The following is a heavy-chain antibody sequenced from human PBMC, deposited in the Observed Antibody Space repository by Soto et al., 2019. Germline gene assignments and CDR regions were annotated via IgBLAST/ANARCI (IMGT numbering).Heavy chain of an antibody. D-gene: IGHD3-3*01. Sequence: PGGSLRLSCVASGFTFHNRGMHWVRLVPGRGLEWVSGISWDSAIKDYGDSVDGRFTISRDNAKNSLYLQMDILRLEHTAIYYCAKDDGGXWSAPRGGRYPYFGMDVWGQGTSVTVSS. V-gene: IGHV3-9*01. CDR3: AKDDGGXWSAPRGGRYPYFGMDV. CDR1: GFTFHNRG. CDR2: ISWDSAIK. J-gene: IGHJ6*02.